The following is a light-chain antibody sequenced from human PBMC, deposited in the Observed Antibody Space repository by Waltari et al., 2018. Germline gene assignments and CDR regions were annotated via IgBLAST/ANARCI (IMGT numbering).Light chain of an antibody. CDR2: GAS. CDR3: QQSFTTPRT. V-gene: IGKV1-39*01. Sequence: DIQMTQSPSSLSASVGDRVTITCRASQSISNYLNWYQQKPGKAPNLLIYGASTLQSGVPSRFRDSGSGTDFTLTISSLRPEDFATYYCQQSFTTPRTFGQGTKVDIK. J-gene: IGKJ1*01. CDR1: QSISNY.